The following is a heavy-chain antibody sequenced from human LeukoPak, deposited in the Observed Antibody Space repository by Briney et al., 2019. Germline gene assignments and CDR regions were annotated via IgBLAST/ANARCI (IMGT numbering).Heavy chain of an antibody. V-gene: IGHV1-18*01. CDR2: ISAYNGNT. CDR1: GGTFSSYA. D-gene: IGHD3-22*01. CDR3: ARAPGITMIVVALDY. J-gene: IGHJ4*02. Sequence: ASVKVSCKASGGTFSSYAISWVRQAPGQGLEWMGWISAYNGNTNYAQKLQGRVTMTTDTSTSTAYMELRSLRSDDTAVYYCARAPGITMIVVALDYWGQGTLVTVSS.